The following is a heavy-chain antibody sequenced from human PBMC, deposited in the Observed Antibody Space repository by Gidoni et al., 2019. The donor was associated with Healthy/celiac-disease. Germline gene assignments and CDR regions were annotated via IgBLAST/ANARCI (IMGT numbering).Heavy chain of an antibody. CDR3: ARHLVIAVAGSRRRYYFDY. V-gene: IGHV4-39*01. D-gene: IGHD6-19*01. CDR1: GGSISSSSYY. J-gene: IGHJ4*02. CDR2: IYYSGST. Sequence: QLQLQESGPGLVKPSETLSLTCTVPGGSISSSSYYWGWLHQPPGKGLEWLGSIYYSGSTYYNPSLKSRVTISVDTSKNQFSLKLSSVTAADTAVYYCARHLVIAVAGSRRRYYFDYWGQGTLVTVSS.